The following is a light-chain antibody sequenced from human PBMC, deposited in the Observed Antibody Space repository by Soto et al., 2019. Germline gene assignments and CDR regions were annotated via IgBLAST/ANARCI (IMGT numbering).Light chain of an antibody. CDR3: QQYGSSPRFT. J-gene: IGKJ3*01. CDR2: GAS. Sequence: EIVWTQSPGTLSLSPGERATLSCRASQSIASSYLAWFQQKPGQAPRLLIYGASSRATGIQDRFSGSGSRTDFTLTTARLEPEDFAVYYCQQYGSSPRFTFGPGTKVDIK. V-gene: IGKV3-20*01. CDR1: QSIASSY.